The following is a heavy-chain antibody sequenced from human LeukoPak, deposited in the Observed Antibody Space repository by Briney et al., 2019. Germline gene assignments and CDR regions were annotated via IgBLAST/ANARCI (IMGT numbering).Heavy chain of an antibody. V-gene: IGHV4-4*07. J-gene: IGHJ4*02. Sequence: SETLSLTCTVSGGPITTYYLSWIRQSAGMGLEWIGRISGSGVITYNPSLKSRVILSLDTSNNHFSLKLIYVTAADTAVYYCARDRPGGPAGYSSSWDDYWGQGTLVTVSS. D-gene: IGHD6-13*01. CDR2: ISGSGVI. CDR1: GGPITTYY. CDR3: ARDRPGGPAGYSSSWDDY.